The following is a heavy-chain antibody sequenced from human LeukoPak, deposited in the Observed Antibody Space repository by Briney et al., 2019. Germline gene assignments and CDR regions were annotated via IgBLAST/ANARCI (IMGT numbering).Heavy chain of an antibody. V-gene: IGHV3-30*18. Sequence: GGSLRLSYAASGFTFSNYGMHWVRQATGKGLEWVAVISYDGSNKYYVDSVKGRFPISRDNSKNTLHLQMNTLRNEDTAVYYCAKDLVGVSDYWGQGTLVTVSS. D-gene: IGHD1-26*01. J-gene: IGHJ4*02. CDR1: GFTFSNYG. CDR2: ISYDGSNK. CDR3: AKDLVGVSDY.